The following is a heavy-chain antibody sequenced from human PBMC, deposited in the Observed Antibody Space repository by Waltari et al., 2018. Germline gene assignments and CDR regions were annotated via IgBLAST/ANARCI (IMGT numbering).Heavy chain of an antibody. V-gene: IGHV1-2*06. D-gene: IGHD3-22*01. CDR2: INPNSGGT. CDR3: ARQTYYYDSSGSALYNWFDP. J-gene: IGHJ5*02. CDR1: GYTFTSYD. Sequence: QVQLVQSGAEVKKPGASVKVSCKASGYTFTSYDINWVRQAPGQGLEWMGRINPNSGGTNYAQKFQGRVTMTRDTSISTAYMELSRLRSDDTAVYYCARQTYYYDSSGSALYNWFDPWGQGTLVTVSS.